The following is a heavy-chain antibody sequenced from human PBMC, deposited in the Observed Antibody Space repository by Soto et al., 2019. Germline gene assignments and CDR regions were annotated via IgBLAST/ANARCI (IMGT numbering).Heavy chain of an antibody. CDR2: VYYSGST. CDR3: ARAPRGGSFFYLDH. V-gene: IGHV4-59*01. Sequence: SETLSLTCTVSGGSISSYYWSWIRQPPGKGLEWIGYVYYSGSTNYNPSLKSRLTISVDTSKNQFSLQLSSVTAADTAVYHCARAPRGGSFFYLDHWGQGTLVTVSS. D-gene: IGHD2-15*01. J-gene: IGHJ4*02. CDR1: GGSISSYY.